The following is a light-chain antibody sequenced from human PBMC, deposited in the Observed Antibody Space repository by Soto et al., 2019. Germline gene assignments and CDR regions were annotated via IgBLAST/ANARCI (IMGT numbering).Light chain of an antibody. J-gene: IGKJ1*01. CDR3: QQYNSYWT. Sequence: DIQMTQSPSTLSASVGDRVTITCRASQSISTWLAWYHQQPGKAPKLLIYDASRLKSGVPSRFSGIGSGREFTLAISSLQPDDFATYYCQQYNSYWTFGQGTKVDIK. CDR1: QSISTW. V-gene: IGKV1-5*01. CDR2: DAS.